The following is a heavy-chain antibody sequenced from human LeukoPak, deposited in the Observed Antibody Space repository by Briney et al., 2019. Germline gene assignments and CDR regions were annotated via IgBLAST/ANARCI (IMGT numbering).Heavy chain of an antibody. CDR2: ISAYNGNT. J-gene: IGHJ4*02. CDR1: GYTFTSYG. Sequence: ASVKVSCKASGYTFTSYGISWVRQAPGQGLEGMGWISAYNGNTNYAQKLQGRVTMTTDTSTSTAYMELRILRSDDTAVCYCARDVGYYDSSGQQFDYWGQGTLVTVSS. V-gene: IGHV1-18*01. CDR3: ARDVGYYDSSGQQFDY. D-gene: IGHD3-22*01.